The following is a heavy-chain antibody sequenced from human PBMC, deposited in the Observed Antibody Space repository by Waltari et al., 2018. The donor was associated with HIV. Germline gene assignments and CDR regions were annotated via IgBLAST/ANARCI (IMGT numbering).Heavy chain of an antibody. J-gene: IGHJ4*02. CDR1: GFNFGAYA. Sequence: EVHLVESGGGLVKPGRSLRLSCKASGFNFGAYAVTWFRQAPGKGVEWVGFIRSKPYGGTRKYAASVKGRFTISRDDSKNIAFLQMDSLKIEDTAVYYCARGVNLRCTGDCYSAYWGQGTLVTVSS. V-gene: IGHV3-49*05. D-gene: IGHD2-21*02. CDR2: IRSKPYGGTR. CDR3: ARGVNLRCTGDCYSAY.